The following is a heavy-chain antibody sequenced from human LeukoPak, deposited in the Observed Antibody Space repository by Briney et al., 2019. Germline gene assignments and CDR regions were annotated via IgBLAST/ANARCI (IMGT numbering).Heavy chain of an antibody. J-gene: IGHJ4*02. V-gene: IGHV3-23*01. D-gene: IGHD3/OR15-3a*01. CDR2: ISDSGVPT. Sequence: GGSLRLSCAASQFTFTTYAMSWVRQAPGRGLEWVSSISDSGVPTHYADSVKGRFTISRDNSQNTLYLQMNSLGADDTAVYYCAKVATWTYFDSWGQGTLVTVSS. CDR1: QFTFTTYA. CDR3: AKVATWTYFDS.